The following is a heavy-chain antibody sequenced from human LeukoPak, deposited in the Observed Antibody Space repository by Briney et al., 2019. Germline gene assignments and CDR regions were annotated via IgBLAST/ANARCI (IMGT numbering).Heavy chain of an antibody. Sequence: GGSLRLSCAASGLTFGSYWMHWVRQAPGKGLVWVPRISSDGSSTNYADFVKGRFTISRDNAKNTLYLQMNSLRAEDTAMYYCVRDSGSSEYYFDYWGQGTLVTVSS. D-gene: IGHD1-26*01. V-gene: IGHV3-74*01. J-gene: IGHJ4*02. CDR3: VRDSGSSEYYFDY. CDR2: ISSDGSST. CDR1: GLTFGSYW.